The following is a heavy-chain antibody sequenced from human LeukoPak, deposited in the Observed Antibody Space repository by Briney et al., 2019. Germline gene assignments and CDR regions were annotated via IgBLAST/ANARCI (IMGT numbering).Heavy chain of an antibody. CDR3: AKDYCGGDCYSGWYLDL. CDR2: ISYNSDTI. V-gene: IGHV3-9*01. D-gene: IGHD2-21*02. CDR1: GFTFDDYA. J-gene: IGHJ2*01. Sequence: PGGSLRLSCAASGFTFDDYAMHWVQQAPGKGLEWVSGISYNSDTIAYADSVKGRFTISRDNAKNSLYLQMNSLRAEDTALYYCAKDYCGGDCYSGWYLDLWGRGTLVTVSS.